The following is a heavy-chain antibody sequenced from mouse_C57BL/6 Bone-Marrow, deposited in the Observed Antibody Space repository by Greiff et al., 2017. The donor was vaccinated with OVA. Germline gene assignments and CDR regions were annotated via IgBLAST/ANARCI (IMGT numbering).Heavy chain of an antibody. CDR2: IHPNSGST. CDR3: ARGGIKDYFDY. V-gene: IGHV1-64*01. CDR1: GYTFTSYW. Sequence: VKLQQPGAELVKPGASVKLSCKASGYTFTSYWMHWVKQRPGQGLEWIGMIHPNSGSTNYNEKFKSKATLTVGKSSSTAYMQLSSLTSEDSAVYYCARGGIKDYFDYWGQGTTLTVSS. D-gene: IGHD2-4*01. J-gene: IGHJ2*01.